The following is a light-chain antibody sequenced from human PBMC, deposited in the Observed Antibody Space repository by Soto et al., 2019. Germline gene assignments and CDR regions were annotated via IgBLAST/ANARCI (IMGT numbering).Light chain of an antibody. Sequence: QSVLTQPPSASGTPGQRVTISCSGSNSNIGSNTVNWYQQLPGTAPKLLIYYDNLRPSGVPDRISGSKSGTSASLAISGLQSDDEADYYCAAWDASLNGRDFGTGTKLTVL. V-gene: IGLV1-44*01. J-gene: IGLJ1*01. CDR2: YDN. CDR1: NSNIGSNT. CDR3: AAWDASLNGRD.